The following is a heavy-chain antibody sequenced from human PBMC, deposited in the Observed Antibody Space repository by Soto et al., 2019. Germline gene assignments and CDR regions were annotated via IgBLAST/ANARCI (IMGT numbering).Heavy chain of an antibody. Sequence: EASVKVSCKXSGYTFTGYYMHWVRQAPGQGLEWMGWINPNSGGTNYAQKFQGRVTMTRDTSISTAYMELSRLRSDDTAVYYCARDEGIAARLSYYYYGMDVWGQGTTVTVSS. D-gene: IGHD6-6*01. V-gene: IGHV1-2*02. J-gene: IGHJ6*02. CDR1: GYTFTGYY. CDR3: ARDEGIAARLSYYYYGMDV. CDR2: INPNSGGT.